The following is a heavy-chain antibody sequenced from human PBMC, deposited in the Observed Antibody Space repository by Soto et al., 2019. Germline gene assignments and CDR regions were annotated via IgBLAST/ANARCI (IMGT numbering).Heavy chain of an antibody. CDR1: GGTFSSYA. Sequence: SVKVSCKASGGTFSSYAISWVRQAPGQGLEWMGGTIPIFGTANYAQKFQGRVTITADESTSTAYMELSSLRSEDTAVYYCARERYYYDSSGYYYFDYWGQGTLVTVSS. V-gene: IGHV1-69*13. D-gene: IGHD3-22*01. J-gene: IGHJ4*02. CDR3: ARERYYYDSSGYYYFDY. CDR2: TIPIFGTA.